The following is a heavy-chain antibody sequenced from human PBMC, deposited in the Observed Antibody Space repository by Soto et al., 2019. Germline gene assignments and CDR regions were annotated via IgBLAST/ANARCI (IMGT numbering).Heavy chain of an antibody. V-gene: IGHV4-31*03. J-gene: IGHJ6*02. D-gene: IGHD3-22*01. CDR1: GGSISSGGYY. CDR2: IYYSGST. CDR3: ARXFYYYDSSGYYPGGMDV. Sequence: KPSETLSLTCTVSGGSISSGGYYWSWIRQHPGKGLEWIGYIYYSGSTYYNPSLKSRVTISVDTSKNQFSLKLSSVTAADTAVYYCARXFYYYDSSGYYPGGMDVWGQGTTVTVSS.